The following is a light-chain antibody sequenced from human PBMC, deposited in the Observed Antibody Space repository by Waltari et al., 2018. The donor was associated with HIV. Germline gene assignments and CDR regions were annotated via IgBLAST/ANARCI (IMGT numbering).Light chain of an antibody. CDR2: DVN. Sequence: QSALTQPRSVSGSPGKPVTLSCTGTRSDVGGYHYVSLYQLSPGQAPRVIIYDVNKRPSGVPDRFSGSESDNTASLAISGLQVEDEADYYCCSYAGRYSVIFGGGTKLTVL. CDR1: RSDVGGYHY. V-gene: IGLV2-11*01. CDR3: CSYAGRYSVI. J-gene: IGLJ2*01.